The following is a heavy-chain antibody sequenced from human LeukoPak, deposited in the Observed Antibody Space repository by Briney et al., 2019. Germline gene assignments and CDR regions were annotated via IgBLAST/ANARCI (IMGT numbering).Heavy chain of an antibody. J-gene: IGHJ4*02. CDR1: GFTFSSSW. CDR3: ARDYYTSGSH. CDR2: INQAGGDK. D-gene: IGHD3-10*01. Sequence: PGGSLRLSCAASGFTFSSSWMAWVRQTPGKGLEWVANINQAGGDKNYVDSVKGRFTISGDNGKNSLYLQMNSLRAEDTALYYCARDYYTSGSHWGQGTLVIVSS. V-gene: IGHV3-7*01.